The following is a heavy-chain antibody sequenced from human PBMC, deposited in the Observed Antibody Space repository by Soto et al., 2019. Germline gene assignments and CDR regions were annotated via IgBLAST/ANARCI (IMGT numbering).Heavy chain of an antibody. Sequence: QLQLQESGPGLVKPSETLSLTCTVSGGSISSSSYYWGWIRQPPGKGLEWIGSIYYSGSTYYNPSLKSRVTISVDTSKNQFSLKLSSVTAADTAVYYCARHNGKQLVPRDYFDYWGQGTLVTVSS. J-gene: IGHJ4*02. V-gene: IGHV4-39*01. CDR1: GGSISSSSYY. CDR2: IYYSGST. D-gene: IGHD6-6*01. CDR3: ARHNGKQLVPRDYFDY.